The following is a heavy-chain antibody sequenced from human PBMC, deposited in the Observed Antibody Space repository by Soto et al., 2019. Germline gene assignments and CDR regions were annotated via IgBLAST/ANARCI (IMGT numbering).Heavy chain of an antibody. J-gene: IGHJ4*02. Sequence: GGSLRLSCAASGFTFSSYAMSWVRQAPGKGLEWVSAISCSGASTYYADSVKGRFTISRDNSKNTLYLQMNSLRAEDTAVYYCAHFDWFIDYWGQGTLVTVSS. D-gene: IGHD3-9*01. CDR3: AHFDWFIDY. V-gene: IGHV3-23*01. CDR2: ISCSGAST. CDR1: GFTFSSYA.